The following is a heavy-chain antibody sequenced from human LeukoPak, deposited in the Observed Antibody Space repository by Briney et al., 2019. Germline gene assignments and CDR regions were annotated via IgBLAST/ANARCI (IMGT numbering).Heavy chain of an antibody. Sequence: SETLSLTCTVSGGSMSSYYWSWIRQPPGKGLEWIGYIYYSGSTKYNPSLKSRVTISVDTSKNQFSLRLSSVTAADTAVYYCARSYCSSSCYAVGAFDIWGQGTVVTVSS. V-gene: IGHV4-59*08. CDR2: IYYSGST. D-gene: IGHD2-2*01. CDR1: GGSMSSYY. CDR3: ARSYCSSSCYAVGAFDI. J-gene: IGHJ3*02.